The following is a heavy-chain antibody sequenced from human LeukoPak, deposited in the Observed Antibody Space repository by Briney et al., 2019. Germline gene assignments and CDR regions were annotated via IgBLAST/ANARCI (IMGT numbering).Heavy chain of an antibody. CDR1: GFSVSDNY. CDR3: ARMTVGNYYDSSGYCDY. D-gene: IGHD3-22*01. V-gene: IGHV3-53*01. J-gene: IGHJ4*02. CDR2: IYSGGNT. Sequence: GGSLRLACAASGFSVSDNYMNWVRQAPGKGLEWVSVIYSGGNTNYADSVKGRFTVSRDNSKNTVYLQMNSLRAGDTAVYYCARMTVGNYYDSSGYCDYWGQGTLVTVSS.